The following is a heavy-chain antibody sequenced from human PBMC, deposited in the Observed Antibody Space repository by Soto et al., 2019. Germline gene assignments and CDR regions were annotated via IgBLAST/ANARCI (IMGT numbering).Heavy chain of an antibody. J-gene: IGHJ4*02. CDR2: IYSGGDT. V-gene: IGHV3-66*01. Sequence: GGSLRLSCAASGFTVSSNYMSWVRQAPGKGLEWVSVIYSGGDTYYADSVKGRFIISRDKSENTLYLQMNSLRAEDTAVYYCARDNLGYGSGWYRVFYWGQGT. D-gene: IGHD6-19*01. CDR3: ARDNLGYGSGWYRVFY. CDR1: GFTVSSNY.